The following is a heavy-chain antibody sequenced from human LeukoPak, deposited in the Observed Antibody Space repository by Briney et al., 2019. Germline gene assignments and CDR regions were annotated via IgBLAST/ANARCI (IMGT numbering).Heavy chain of an antibody. CDR3: ARGGIGTFDI. V-gene: IGHV3-23*01. CDR2: TSGSGGST. D-gene: IGHD2/OR15-2a*01. Sequence: GGSLRLSCAASGFTFSSYAMSWVRQAPGKGLEWVSATSGSGGSTYYADSVKGRFTISRDNAKNTVYLQMNSLRAEDTAVYYCARGGIGTFDIWGQGTMVTVSS. J-gene: IGHJ3*02. CDR1: GFTFSSYA.